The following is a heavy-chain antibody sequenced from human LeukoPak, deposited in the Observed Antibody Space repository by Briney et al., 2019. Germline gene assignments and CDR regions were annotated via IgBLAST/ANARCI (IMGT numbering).Heavy chain of an antibody. CDR2: ISYDGSNK. CDR3: AKARPKYSGSLGSACFDY. D-gene: IGHD1-26*01. V-gene: IGHV3-30*18. Sequence: GRSLRLSCAASGFTFSSYGMHWVRQAPGKGLEWVAVISYDGSNKYYADSVKGRFTISRDNSKNTLYLQMNSLRAEDTAVYYCAKARPKYSGSLGSACFDYWGQGTLVTVSS. J-gene: IGHJ4*02. CDR1: GFTFSSYG.